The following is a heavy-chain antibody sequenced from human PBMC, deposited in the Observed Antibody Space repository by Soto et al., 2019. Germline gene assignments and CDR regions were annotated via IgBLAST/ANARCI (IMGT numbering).Heavy chain of an antibody. J-gene: IGHJ6*02. CDR2: INHGGAT. V-gene: IGHV4-34*01. CDR1: GGSFTGYY. D-gene: IGHD3-10*01. CDR3: ARGRIHLAPGTRLRYYAMDV. Sequence: QVQLHQWGAGLLQPSETLSLTCAIDGGSFTGYYWSWIRQAPGEGLEWIGEINHGGATNVHPSLKSRILISMDASKNQFSVNLRSVTAADTAIYFCARGRIHLAPGTRLRYYAMDVWGQGTTVIISS.